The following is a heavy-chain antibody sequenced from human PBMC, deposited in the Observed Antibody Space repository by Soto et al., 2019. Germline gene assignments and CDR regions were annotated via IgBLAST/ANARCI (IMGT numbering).Heavy chain of an antibody. CDR2: IYSGGST. CDR3: ARVGGLGYSSGWYSIDY. V-gene: IGHV3-53*01. D-gene: IGHD6-19*01. Sequence: EVQLVESGGGLIQPGGSLRLSCAASGFTVSSNYMSWVRQAPGKGLEWVSVIYSGGSTYYADSVKGRFTISRDNSKNTLYLQMNSLRAEDTAVYYCARVGGLGYSSGWYSIDYWGQGTLVTVSS. CDR1: GFTVSSNY. J-gene: IGHJ4*02.